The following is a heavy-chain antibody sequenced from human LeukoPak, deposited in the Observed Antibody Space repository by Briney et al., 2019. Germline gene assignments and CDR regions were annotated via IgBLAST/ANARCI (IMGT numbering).Heavy chain of an antibody. CDR3: AKDTVTTWGYYYYYYGMDV. CDR1: GFTFSSYG. CDR2: ISYDGSNK. D-gene: IGHD4-17*01. Sequence: GGSLRLSCAASGFTFSSYGMHWVRQAPGKGLEWVAVISYDGSNKYYADSVKGRFTISRDNSKNTLYLQMNSLRAEDTAVYYCAKDTVTTWGYYYYYYGMDVWGQGTTVTVSS. J-gene: IGHJ6*02. V-gene: IGHV3-30*18.